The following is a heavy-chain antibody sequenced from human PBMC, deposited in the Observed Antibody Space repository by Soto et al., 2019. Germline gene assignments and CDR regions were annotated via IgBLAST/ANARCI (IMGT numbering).Heavy chain of an antibody. J-gene: IGHJ4*02. V-gene: IGHV1-8*01. CDR3: VWCVGDSSSYFDY. CDR1: GYTFTSYD. CDR2: MNPNSGNT. D-gene: IGHD6-6*01. Sequence: ASVKVSCKASGYTFTSYDINWVRQATGQGLEWMGWMNPNSGNTGYAQKFQGRVTMTRNTSISTAYMELSSLRSEDTAVYYCVWCVGDSSSYFDYWGQGTLVTVSS.